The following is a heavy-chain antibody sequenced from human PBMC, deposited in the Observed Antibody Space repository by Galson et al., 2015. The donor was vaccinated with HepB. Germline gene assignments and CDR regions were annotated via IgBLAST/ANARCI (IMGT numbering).Heavy chain of an antibody. J-gene: IGHJ4*02. CDR3: STGKPPITLAPTTGDFDS. CDR1: GFIFSNYG. D-gene: IGHD1-26*01. Sequence: SLRLSCAASGFIFSNYGMHWVRQAPGKGLEWVAVITYDGSDKYCADSVKGRFTVSRDNSKNTLHLEMNSLRTEDSAVYYCSTGKPPITLAPTTGDFDSWGQGTLVTVSS. V-gene: IGHV3-30*03. CDR2: ITYDGSDK.